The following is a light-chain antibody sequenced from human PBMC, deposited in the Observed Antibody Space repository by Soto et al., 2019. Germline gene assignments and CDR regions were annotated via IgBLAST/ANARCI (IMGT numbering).Light chain of an antibody. CDR1: QSVDSY. CDR2: GAS. J-gene: IGKJ4*01. Sequence: EIVLTQSPASLSLSPGERATLSCRASQSVDSYLVWYQQKPGQAPRLLIFGASNRATGIPARFSGSGSGTDFTLTINSLEPEDFAVYYCQQRSSCPLTFGGGTKVDIK. V-gene: IGKV3-11*01. CDR3: QQRSSCPLT.